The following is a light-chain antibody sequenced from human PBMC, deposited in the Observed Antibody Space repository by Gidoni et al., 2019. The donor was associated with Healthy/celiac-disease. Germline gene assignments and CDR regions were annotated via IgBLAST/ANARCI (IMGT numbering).Light chain of an antibody. CDR2: GAS. V-gene: IGKV3-15*01. J-gene: IGKJ2*01. Sequence: ELVMTQSPATLSVSPGERPTLPCRASQSVGSNLAWYQQKPGQAPRLLIYGASTRATGIPARFSGSGSGTEFTLTISSLQSEDFAVYYCQQYNNWPYTFGQGTKLEIK. CDR1: QSVGSN. CDR3: QQYNNWPYT.